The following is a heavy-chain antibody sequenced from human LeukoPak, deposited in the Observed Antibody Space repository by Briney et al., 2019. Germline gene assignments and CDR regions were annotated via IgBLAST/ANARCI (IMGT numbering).Heavy chain of an antibody. V-gene: IGHV3-15*01. J-gene: IGHJ5*02. CDR1: GFTFSNAW. Sequence: PGGSLRLSCAASGFTFSNAWMSWVRQAPGKGLEWVGRIKSKTDGGTTDYAAPVKGRFTISRDDSKNTLYLQMNSLKTEDTAVYYCITDWIDIVVPTPWGQGTLVTVSS. CDR2: IKSKTDGGTT. CDR3: ITDWIDIVVPTP. D-gene: IGHD2-2*01.